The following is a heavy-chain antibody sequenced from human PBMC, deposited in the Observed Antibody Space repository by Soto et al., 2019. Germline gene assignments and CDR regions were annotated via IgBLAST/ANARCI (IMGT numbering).Heavy chain of an antibody. V-gene: IGHV4-59*08. J-gene: IGHJ4*02. CDR2: IYYSGST. D-gene: IGHD1-1*01. CDR1: GGSISSYY. Sequence: PSETLSLTCTVSGGSISSYYWSWIRQPPGKGLEWIGYIYYSGSTNYNPSLKSRVTISVDTSKNQFSLKLSSVTAADTAVYYCARQFWGSTTGPIIHYWGQGTLVTVS. CDR3: ARQFWGSTTGPIIHY.